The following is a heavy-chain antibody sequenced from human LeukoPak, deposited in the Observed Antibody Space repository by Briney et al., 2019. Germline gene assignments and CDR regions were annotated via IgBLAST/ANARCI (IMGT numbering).Heavy chain of an antibody. CDR3: AREGESYPFDY. J-gene: IGHJ4*02. Sequence: GGSLRLSCAASGFTFSSYWMSWVRQAPGKGLEWVANIKQDGSEKYYVDSVKGRFTISRDNAKNSLHLQMNSLRAEDTAVYYCAREGESYPFDYWGQGTLVTVSS. D-gene: IGHD1-26*01. CDR1: GFTFSSYW. CDR2: IKQDGSEK. V-gene: IGHV3-7*03.